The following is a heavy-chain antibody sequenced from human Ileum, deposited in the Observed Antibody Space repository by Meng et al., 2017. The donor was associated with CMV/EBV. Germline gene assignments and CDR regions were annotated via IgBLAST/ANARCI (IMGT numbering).Heavy chain of an antibody. CDR1: GVSISAYFYR. V-gene: IGHV4-61*01. J-gene: IGHJ4*02. D-gene: IGHD2/OR15-2a*01. Sequence: CPVSGVSISAYFYRWDWIRQSPGKGLGWIGQTVYDGRTNYHPSLKDRLTISIDPFKNQFSLNLNSATAADTALYYCASLIVGNGGRGHWGQGTLVTVSS. CDR3: ASLIVGNGGRGH. CDR2: TVYDGRT.